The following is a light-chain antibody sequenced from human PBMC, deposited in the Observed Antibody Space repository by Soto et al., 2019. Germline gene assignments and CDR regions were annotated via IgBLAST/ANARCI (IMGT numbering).Light chain of an antibody. CDR2: AAS. V-gene: IGKV1-6*01. Sequence: AIQVTQSPSSLSASVGDRVTITCRASQGIRKELSWYQQKPGKAPKFLIFAASNLQSGVPSRFSGSGSGTDFTLTMRTLQPEDFATYFSLREDHYPFTFGGGTKVEIK. CDR3: LREDHYPFT. CDR1: QGIRKE. J-gene: IGKJ4*01.